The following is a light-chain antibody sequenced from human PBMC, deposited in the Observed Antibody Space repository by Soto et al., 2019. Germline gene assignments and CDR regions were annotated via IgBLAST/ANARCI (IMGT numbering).Light chain of an antibody. CDR2: EVS. Sequence: QSALTQPASVSGSPGQSITISCTGTSSDVGGYNYVSWYQQHPGKAPKLMIYEVSNRPSGVSNRFSGSKSGNTASLTISGLQAEDEADYYCSSYTTSNTTWVFGGGTKLTVL. CDR3: SSYTTSNTTWV. J-gene: IGLJ3*02. CDR1: SSDVGGYNY. V-gene: IGLV2-14*01.